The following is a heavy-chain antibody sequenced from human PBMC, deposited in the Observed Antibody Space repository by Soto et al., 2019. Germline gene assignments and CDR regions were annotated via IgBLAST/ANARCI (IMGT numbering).Heavy chain of an antibody. Sequence: LSLTCAVSTYSISSGYYWGWIRQPPGKGLEWIGSIYHSGSTYYNPSLKSRVTISVDTSKNQFSLKVNSVTAADTAVYYCARDFLSFDPWGQGTLVTVSS. CDR2: IYHSGST. D-gene: IGHD3-22*01. J-gene: IGHJ5*02. CDR3: ARDFLSFDP. CDR1: TYSISSGYY. V-gene: IGHV4-38-2*02.